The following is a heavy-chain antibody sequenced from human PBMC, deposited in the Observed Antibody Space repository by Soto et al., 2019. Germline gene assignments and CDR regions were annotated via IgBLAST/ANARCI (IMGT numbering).Heavy chain of an antibody. CDR1: GGTFSSYT. D-gene: IGHD4-4*01. CDR2: IIPILTIT. V-gene: IGHV1-69*02. Sequence: SVKVSCEASGGTFSSYTINWVRQAPGLGLGWMGRIIPILTITNYAQKFQDRFTITADKSTSTAYMELSSLTSEDTAIYYCATLMTTVRNYYYMDVWGKGTTVTVSS. CDR3: ATLMTTVRNYYYMDV. J-gene: IGHJ6*03.